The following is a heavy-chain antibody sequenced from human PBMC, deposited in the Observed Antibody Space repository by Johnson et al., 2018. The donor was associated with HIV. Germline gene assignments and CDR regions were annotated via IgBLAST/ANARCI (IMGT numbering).Heavy chain of an antibody. CDR2: ISYDGSNK. V-gene: IGHV3-30*04. D-gene: IGHD3-3*01. CDR1: GFTFSSYA. Sequence: QVQLVESGGGVVQPGRSLRLSCAASGFTFSSYAMHWVRQAPGKGLEWVAVISYDGSNKYYGDSVKGRFTISRDNSKNTLYLQMNSLRAEDTAVYYCAKGYYDSPFGFDIWGQGTMVIVSS. CDR3: AKGYYDSPFGFDI. J-gene: IGHJ3*02.